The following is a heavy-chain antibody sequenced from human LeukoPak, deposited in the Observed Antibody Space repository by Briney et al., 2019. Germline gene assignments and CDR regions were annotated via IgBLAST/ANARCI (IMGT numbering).Heavy chain of an antibody. CDR1: GYTFTSYG. Sequence: ASVKVSCKASGYTFTSYGISWVRQAPGQGLEWMGWISANSGGTNYAQKFQGRVTMTRDTSISTAYMELSRLRSDDTAVYYCARCFLSSGWYEDGPNNWFDPWGQGTLVTVSS. J-gene: IGHJ5*02. V-gene: IGHV1-2*02. CDR3: ARCFLSSGWYEDGPNNWFDP. D-gene: IGHD6-19*01. CDR2: ISANSGGT.